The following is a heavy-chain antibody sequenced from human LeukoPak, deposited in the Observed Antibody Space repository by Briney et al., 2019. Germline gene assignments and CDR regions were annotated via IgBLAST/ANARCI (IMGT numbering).Heavy chain of an antibody. J-gene: IGHJ5*02. CDR2: INPSGGST. CDR3: ARRFKQDVLGTTMGWFDP. D-gene: IGHD1-26*01. V-gene: IGHV1-46*01. CDR1: GYTFTGYY. Sequence: AASVKVSCKASGYTFTGYYMHWVRQAPGQGLEWMAIINPSGGSTTYAQKFQGRVTMTRDTSTSTVYMELKSLRSDDTAVYYCARRFKQDVLGTTMGWFDPWGQGTLITVSS.